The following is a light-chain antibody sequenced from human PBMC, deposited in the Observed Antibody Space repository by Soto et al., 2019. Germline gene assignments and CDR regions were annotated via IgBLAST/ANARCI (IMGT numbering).Light chain of an antibody. Sequence: DIQMTQSPSTLSGSVGDRVTITCRASQTISSWLAWYQQKPGKAPKLLIYKASTLKSGVPSRFSVIVSGTEFTITISSLQPDDGETYDCQHYNSYSEAFGQGTRLEIK. CDR1: QTISSW. CDR2: KAS. V-gene: IGKV1-5*03. CDR3: QHYNSYSEA. J-gene: IGKJ5*01.